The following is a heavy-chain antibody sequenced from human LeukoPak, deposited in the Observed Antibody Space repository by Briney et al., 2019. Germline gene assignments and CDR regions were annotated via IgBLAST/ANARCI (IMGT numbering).Heavy chain of an antibody. CDR3: ASHGDYDAFDI. Sequence: PGGSLRLSCAASRVTFSNYWMHWVRQAPGKGLVWVSRINSVGSSTSYADSVRGRFTISRDNARNTLYLQMNSLRAEDTAVYYCASHGDYDAFDIWGQGTMVTVPS. J-gene: IGHJ3*02. V-gene: IGHV3-74*01. D-gene: IGHD4-17*01. CDR2: INSVGSST. CDR1: RVTFSNYW.